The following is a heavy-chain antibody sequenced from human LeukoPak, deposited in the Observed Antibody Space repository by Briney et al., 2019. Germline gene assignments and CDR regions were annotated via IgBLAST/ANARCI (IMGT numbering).Heavy chain of an antibody. CDR1: GFSFTNAW. Sequence: GDSLRLSCAASGFSFTNAWMSWVRQAPGKGLEWVGRIKSKGDGETTGYAGPVQGRFTMSRDDSEATLYLFMHSLKSEDTAVYYCITDLGITMIRGVIVSWGQGTLVTVSS. CDR3: ITDLGITMIRGVIVS. CDR2: IKSKGDGETT. J-gene: IGHJ4*02. V-gene: IGHV3-15*01. D-gene: IGHD3-10*01.